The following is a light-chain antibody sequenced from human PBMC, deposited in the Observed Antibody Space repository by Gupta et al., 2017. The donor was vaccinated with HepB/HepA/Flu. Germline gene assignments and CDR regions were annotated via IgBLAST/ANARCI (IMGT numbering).Light chain of an antibody. J-gene: IGLJ1*01. CDR2: NVV. CDR1: SGDIGAYNY. CDR3: SSYTTTLIFV. Sequence: QSALTQPASVSASPGQSITISCTGTSGDIGAYNYVSWYQQHPGKVPKLLIYNVVNRPSGVSTRFSGSKFANTASLTLSGLQPEDEAYYYCSSYTTTLIFVFGTGTKVT. V-gene: IGLV2-14*01.